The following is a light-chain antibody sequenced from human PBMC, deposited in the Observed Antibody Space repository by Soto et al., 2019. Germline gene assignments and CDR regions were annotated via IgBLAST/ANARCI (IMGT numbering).Light chain of an antibody. V-gene: IGKV1-33*01. CDR1: QDISNY. CDR3: QQYDNLPWT. J-gene: IGKJ1*01. CDR2: DAS. Sequence: DIRMTQSPSSLSASVGDRVTITCQASQDISNYLNWFQQKPGKAPKLLIYDASNLETGVPSRFSGSGSGTDFTFTISSLQPEDIATYSCQQYDNLPWTFGQGTKVEIK.